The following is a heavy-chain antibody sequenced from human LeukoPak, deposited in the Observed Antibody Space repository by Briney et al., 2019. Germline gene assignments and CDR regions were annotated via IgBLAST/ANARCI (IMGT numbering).Heavy chain of an antibody. CDR1: GFTFSSYW. CDR3: ARDTPRSGTVTTSGRL. Sequence: PGGSLRLSCAASGFTFSSYWMSWVRQAPGKGLEWVANIKQDGSEKYYVDSVKGRFTISRDNAKNSLYLQMNSLRAEDTAVYYCARDTPRSGTVTTSGRLWGQGTLVTVSS. D-gene: IGHD4-17*01. CDR2: IKQDGSEK. V-gene: IGHV3-7*01. J-gene: IGHJ4*02.